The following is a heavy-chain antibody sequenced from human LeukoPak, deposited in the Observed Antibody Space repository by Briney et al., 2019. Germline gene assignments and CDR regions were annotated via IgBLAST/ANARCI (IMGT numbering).Heavy chain of an antibody. J-gene: IGHJ4*02. CDR1: GFAFSSYS. V-gene: IGHV3-21*01. CDR3: ARASLSEIIAAEAFFDS. Sequence: GGSLRLSCAASGFAFSSYSMNWVRQAPGKGLEWVSSISGSSTYIYSANSLKGRFSISRDNAKNSLYLQMNSPRAEDTAVYFCARASLSEIIAAEAFFDSWGQGTLVTVSS. D-gene: IGHD6-13*01. CDR2: ISGSSTYI.